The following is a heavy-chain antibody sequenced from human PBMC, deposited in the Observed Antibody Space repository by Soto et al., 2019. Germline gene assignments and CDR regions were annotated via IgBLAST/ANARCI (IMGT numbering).Heavy chain of an antibody. V-gene: IGHV3-30*18. CDR3: AKEWGSSAFDY. CDR2: ISYDGSNK. D-gene: IGHD6-13*01. CDR1: GFTFSSYG. J-gene: IGHJ4*02. Sequence: QVQLVESGGGVVQPGRSLRLSCAASGFTFSSYGMHWVRQAPGKGLEWVAVISYDGSNKYYADSVKGRFTISRDNSKNTLYLQRNSLRAEDTAVYYGAKEWGSSAFDYWVQGTLVTVSS.